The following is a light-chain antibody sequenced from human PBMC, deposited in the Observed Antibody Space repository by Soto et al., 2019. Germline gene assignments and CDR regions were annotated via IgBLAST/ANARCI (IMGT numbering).Light chain of an antibody. J-gene: IGKJ5*01. Sequence: AIQMTQSPSSLSASVGDRVTITCRASQGIRNDLGWYQQKPGKAPKLLIYAASSLQSGVPSRFSGSGYGTDFTLIISSLQPEDFATYYCLQDYNYFGFGQGTRLDIK. V-gene: IGKV1-6*01. CDR1: QGIRND. CDR3: LQDYNYFG. CDR2: AAS.